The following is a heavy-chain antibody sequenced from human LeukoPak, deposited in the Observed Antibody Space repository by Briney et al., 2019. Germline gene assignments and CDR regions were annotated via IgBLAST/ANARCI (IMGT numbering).Heavy chain of an antibody. D-gene: IGHD6-13*01. Sequence: SVKVSRKASGGTFSSYAISWVRQAPGQGLEWMGGIIPIFGTANYAQKFQGRVTITADKSTSTAYMELSSLRSEDTAVYYCARGGIAAAGTSVDYWGQGTLVTDSS. CDR3: ARGGIAAAGTSVDY. J-gene: IGHJ4*02. CDR1: GGTFSSYA. CDR2: IIPIFGTA. V-gene: IGHV1-69*06.